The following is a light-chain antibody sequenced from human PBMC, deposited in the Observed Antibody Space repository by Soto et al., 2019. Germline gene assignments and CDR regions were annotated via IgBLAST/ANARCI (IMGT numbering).Light chain of an antibody. CDR1: SSDVGSYNL. Sequence: QSALTQPASVSGSPGQSITISCTGTSSDVGSYNLVSWYQQHPGQAPKLMIYEGSKRPSGVSNRFSGSTSGNTASLTISGLQAEDEADYYCCSYAGSSTFVVFGGGTKLTVL. J-gene: IGLJ2*01. CDR2: EGS. CDR3: CSYAGSSTFVV. V-gene: IGLV2-23*03.